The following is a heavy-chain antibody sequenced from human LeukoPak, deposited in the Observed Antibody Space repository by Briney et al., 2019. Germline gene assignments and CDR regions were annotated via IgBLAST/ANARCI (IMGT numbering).Heavy chain of an antibody. Sequence: GESLKISCKGSGYSFTSYWIGWVRQMPGKGLEWMGIIYPGDSDTRYSPSFQGQVTISADKFISTAYLQWSSLKASDTAMYYCARLESLDIVVVPAAMNYYMDVWGKGTTVTVSS. CDR2: IYPGDSDT. D-gene: IGHD2-2*03. CDR1: GYSFTSYW. V-gene: IGHV5-51*01. J-gene: IGHJ6*03. CDR3: ARLESLDIVVVPAAMNYYMDV.